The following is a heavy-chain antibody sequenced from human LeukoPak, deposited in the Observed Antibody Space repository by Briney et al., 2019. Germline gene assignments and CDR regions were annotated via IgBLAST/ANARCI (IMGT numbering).Heavy chain of an antibody. J-gene: IGHJ4*02. CDR1: GFTFSSYW. CDR2: IKQDGSEK. D-gene: IGHD6-6*01. Sequence: GGSLRLSCAASGFTFSSYWMSWVRQAPGKGLEWVANIKQDGSEKYYVDSAKGRFTISRDNAKNSLFLQMNSLRAEDTALYYCAKIQLEARGAVDYWGQGTLVTVSS. V-gene: IGHV3-7*01. CDR3: AKIQLEARGAVDY.